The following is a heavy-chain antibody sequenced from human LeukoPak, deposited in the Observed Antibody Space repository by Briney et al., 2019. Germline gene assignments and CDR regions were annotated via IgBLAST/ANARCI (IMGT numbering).Heavy chain of an antibody. V-gene: IGHV3-21*01. J-gene: IGHJ3*02. CDR2: ISSSSSYI. CDR1: GFTFSSYS. D-gene: IGHD1-7*01. CDR3: ARASDESWNYVAFDI. Sequence: PGGSLRLSCAASGFTFSSYSMNWVRQAPGKGLEWVSSISSSSSYIYYADSVKGRFTISRDNAKNSLYLQMNSLRAEDTAVYYCARASDESWNYVAFDIWGQGTMVTVSS.